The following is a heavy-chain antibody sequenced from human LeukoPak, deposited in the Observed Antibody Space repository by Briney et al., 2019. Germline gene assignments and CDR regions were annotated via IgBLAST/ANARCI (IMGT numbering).Heavy chain of an antibody. CDR1: GFTFTNAW. D-gene: IGHD6-6*01. V-gene: IGHV3-15*01. J-gene: IGHJ4*02. CDR2: FKSKADGATT. Sequence: GGSLGLSCAASGFTFTNAWMGWVRQAPGKGLEWVGRFKSKADGATTDYAAPVKGRFTISRDDSRNTVYLQLNNLKSEDTAEYYCTTDRGIAARPLFDYWGQGILVTVSS. CDR3: TTDRGIAARPLFDY.